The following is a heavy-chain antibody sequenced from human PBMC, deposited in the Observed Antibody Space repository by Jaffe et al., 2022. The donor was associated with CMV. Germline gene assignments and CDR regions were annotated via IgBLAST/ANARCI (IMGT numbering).Heavy chain of an antibody. CDR2: IKQDGSEK. CDR3: ATGGGIGGHFTH. D-gene: IGHD2-15*01. V-gene: IGHV3-7*03. J-gene: IGHJ4*02. CDR1: GFTFSSYW. Sequence: EVRLVESGGDLVQPGGSLRLSCAVSGFTFSSYWMSWVRQAPGKGLEWVANIKQDGSEKYYVDSVKGRFTVSRDNAKNSLYLQMNSLRAEDTALYYCATGGGIGGHFTHWGQGTLVTVSS.